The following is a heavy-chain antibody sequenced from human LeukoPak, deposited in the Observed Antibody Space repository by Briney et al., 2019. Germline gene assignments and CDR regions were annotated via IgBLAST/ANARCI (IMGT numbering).Heavy chain of an antibody. J-gene: IGHJ4*02. CDR3: AGDQRYCSSSSCPWEPFDY. CDR1: GFTFSSFG. D-gene: IGHD2-2*01. V-gene: IGHV3-23*01. Sequence: PGGSLRLSCVASGFTFSSFGMSWVRQAPGKGLEWVSAISGGSENTYYADSVKGRFTISRDNAKNSLYLQMNSLRAEDTAVYYCAGDQRYCSSSSCPWEPFDYWGQGTLVTVSS. CDR2: ISGGSENT.